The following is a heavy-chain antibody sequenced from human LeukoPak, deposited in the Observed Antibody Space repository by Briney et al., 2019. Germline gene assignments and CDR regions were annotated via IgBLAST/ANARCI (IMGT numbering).Heavy chain of an antibody. J-gene: IGHJ6*02. CDR2: ISGDGSMT. D-gene: IGHD3-10*01. V-gene: IGHV3-74*01. CDR3: ASLLTPYHGSGGGGMDV. Sequence: PGGSLRLSCAASGFTFSTHWMYWVRQAPGRELVWFSRISGDGSMTSYADSVKGRFTISRDNAKDTLYLQMTSLRVEDTAVYSCASLLTPYHGSGGGGMDVWGQGTTVTVSS. CDR1: GFTFSTHW.